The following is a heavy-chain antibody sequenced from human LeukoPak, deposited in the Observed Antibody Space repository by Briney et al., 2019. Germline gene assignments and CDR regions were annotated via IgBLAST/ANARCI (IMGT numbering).Heavy chain of an antibody. CDR1: GFTFSSYT. D-gene: IGHD6-19*01. CDR2: ISSSSTYI. J-gene: IGHJ4*02. CDR3: ARAPSPLAVAGTDY. Sequence: PGGSLRLSCATSGFTFSSYTMNWVRQAPGKGLEWVSSISSSSTYIYYADSVKGRFTISRDNAKNSLYLQMSSLRAEDTSVYYCARAPSPLAVAGTDYWGQGTLATVSS. V-gene: IGHV3-21*01.